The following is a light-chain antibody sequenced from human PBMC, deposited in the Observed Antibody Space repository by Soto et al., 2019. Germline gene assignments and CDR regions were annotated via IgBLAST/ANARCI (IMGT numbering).Light chain of an antibody. CDR3: QQYSTSSRT. CDR1: QSISSW. CDR2: KAS. Sequence: DIQMTQSPSTLSASVGDRVTITCRASQSISSWLAWYQQKPGTAPKILIYKASNLESGVPSRFSGSGSGTEFTLTISSLQPDDYATYFCQQYSTSSRTFGPGTKLEI. J-gene: IGKJ2*01. V-gene: IGKV1-5*03.